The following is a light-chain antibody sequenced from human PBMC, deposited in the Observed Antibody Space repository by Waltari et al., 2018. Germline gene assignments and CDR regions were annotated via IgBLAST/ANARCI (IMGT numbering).Light chain of an antibody. V-gene: IGLV1-40*01. Sequence: QSVLTQPPSVSGAPGQRVTISCTGSGSNLGAGYAVHWYQHLPRAAPKLLIYGSSSRPLGVPDRFFGSTSGTSASLAITGLQAEDEGDYYCQSYDTSLSVVFGGGTKLTVL. CDR2: GSS. CDR3: QSYDTSLSVV. CDR1: GSNLGAGYA. J-gene: IGLJ3*02.